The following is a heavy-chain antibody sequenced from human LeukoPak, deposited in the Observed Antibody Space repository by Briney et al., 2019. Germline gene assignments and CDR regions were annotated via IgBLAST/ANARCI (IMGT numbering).Heavy chain of an antibody. Sequence: SQTLSLTCTVSGGSISSGSYYWSWIRQPAGKGLEWIGRIYTSGSTNYNPSLKSRVTISVDTSKNQFSLKLSSVTAADTAVYYCARYMTTVTTFDFFDYWGQGTLVTVSS. V-gene: IGHV4-61*02. CDR1: GGSISSGSYY. D-gene: IGHD4-17*01. J-gene: IGHJ4*02. CDR2: IYTSGST. CDR3: ARYMTTVTTFDFFDY.